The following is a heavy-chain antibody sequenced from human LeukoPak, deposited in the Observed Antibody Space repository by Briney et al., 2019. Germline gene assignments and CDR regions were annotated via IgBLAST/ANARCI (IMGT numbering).Heavy chain of an antibody. Sequence: PAGSLTLSCIASGFTFDDYGMSWVRQVPGEGLEWVSGVNWNGGSSGYAESMKGRFTFFRENTKKSPYLQMNSLSAEDTPLYYCVRAANTYRYPTGFWGHGNLVTVSS. CDR2: VNWNGGSS. J-gene: IGHJ4*01. CDR3: VRAANTYRYPTGF. CDR1: GFTFDDYG. D-gene: IGHD6-19*01. V-gene: IGHV3-20*04.